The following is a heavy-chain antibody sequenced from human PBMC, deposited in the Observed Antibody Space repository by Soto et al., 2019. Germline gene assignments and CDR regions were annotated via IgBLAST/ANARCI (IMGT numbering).Heavy chain of an antibody. CDR1: GFTFSSYS. CDR3: AKEFRVPAAIDY. CDR2: ISYDGSNK. V-gene: IGHV3-30*18. Sequence: QVQLVESGGGVVQPGRSLRLSCAASGFTFSSYSMHWVRQAPGKGLEWVAVISYDGSNKYYADSVKGRFTISRDNSKNTLYLQMNSLRAEDTAVYYCAKEFRVPAAIDYWGQGTLVTVSS. J-gene: IGHJ4*02. D-gene: IGHD2-2*01.